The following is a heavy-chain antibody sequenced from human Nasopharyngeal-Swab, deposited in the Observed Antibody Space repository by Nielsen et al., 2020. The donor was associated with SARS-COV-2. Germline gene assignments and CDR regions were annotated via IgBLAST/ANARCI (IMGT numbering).Heavy chain of an antibody. CDR2: IYYSGST. J-gene: IGHJ4*02. CDR3: ARELRIGNFDY. Sequence: SETLSLTCTVSGGSISSYYWSWIRQPPGKGLEWIGYIYYSGSTNYNPSLKSRVTISVDTYKNQFSLKLSSVTAADTAVYYCARELRIGNFDYWGQGTPVTVSS. CDR1: GGSISSYY. D-gene: IGHD2-15*01. V-gene: IGHV4-59*01.